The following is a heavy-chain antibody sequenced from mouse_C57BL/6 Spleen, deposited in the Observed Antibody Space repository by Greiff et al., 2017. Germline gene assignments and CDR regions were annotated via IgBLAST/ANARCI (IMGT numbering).Heavy chain of an antibody. CDR3: ARRSNFYAMDY. Sequence: VQLQQPGPELVKPGASVKISCKASGYSFTGYFMHWVMQSHGKSLEWIGRINPYNGDTFYNQKFKGKATLTVDKSSSTAHMELRSLTSEDSAVYYCARRSNFYAMDYWGQGTSVTVAS. CDR2: INPYNGDT. J-gene: IGHJ4*01. V-gene: IGHV1-20*01. D-gene: IGHD2-5*01. CDR1: GYSFTGYF.